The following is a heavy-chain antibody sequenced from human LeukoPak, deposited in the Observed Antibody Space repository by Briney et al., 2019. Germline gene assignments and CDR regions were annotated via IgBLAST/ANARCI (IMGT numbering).Heavy chain of an antibody. CDR1: GGSISSGSYY. V-gene: IGHV4-61*02. CDR2: IYTSGST. Sequence: SETLSLTCTVSGGSISSGSYYWSWIRQPAGKGLEWIGRIYTSGSTNYNPSLKSRVTISVDTSKNQFSLKLSSVTAADTAVYYCARVKAYSGYDYDFDYWGQGTLVTVSS. J-gene: IGHJ4*02. D-gene: IGHD5-12*01. CDR3: ARVKAYSGYDYDFDY.